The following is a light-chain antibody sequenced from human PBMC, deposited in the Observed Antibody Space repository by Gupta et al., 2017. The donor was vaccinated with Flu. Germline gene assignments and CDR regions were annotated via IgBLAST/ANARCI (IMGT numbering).Light chain of an antibody. Sequence: QSVLTQPPSASGTPGQRVTISCSRSSSNIGSNTVNWYQHLPGTAPNLLIYSSNQRPSGVPDRLSGSKSGTSASLAISGLQSEDEADYYCAAWDDSLDGYVFGPGTKVTVL. V-gene: IGLV1-44*01. CDR1: SSNIGSNT. CDR2: SSN. J-gene: IGLJ1*01. CDR3: AAWDDSLDGYV.